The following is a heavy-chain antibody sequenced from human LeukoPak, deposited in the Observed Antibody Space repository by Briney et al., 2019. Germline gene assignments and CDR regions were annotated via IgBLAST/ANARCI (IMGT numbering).Heavy chain of an antibody. V-gene: IGHV3-23*01. CDR1: GFTFSSYA. J-gene: IGHJ4*02. D-gene: IGHD3-10*01. CDR2: ISGSGGST. Sequence: AGGSLRLSCAASGFTFSSYAMSWVRQAPGKGLEWVSAISGSGGSTYYADSVKGRFTISRDNSKSTLYLQMNSLRAEDTAVYYCAKGADYGSVFDYWGQGTLVTVSS. CDR3: AKGADYGSVFDY.